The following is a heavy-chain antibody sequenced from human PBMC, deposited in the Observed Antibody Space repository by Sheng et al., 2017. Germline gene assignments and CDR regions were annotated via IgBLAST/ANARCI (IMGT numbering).Heavy chain of an antibody. J-gene: IGHJ3*02. CDR3: ARGRGQWPELNRGGDAFDI. D-gene: IGHD6-19*01. V-gene: IGHV4-4*07. CDR2: IYTSGST. CDR1: GGSISSYY. Sequence: QVQLQESGPGLVKPSETLSLTCTVSGGSISSYYWSWIRQPAGKGLEWIGRIYTSGSTNYNPSLKSRVTMSVDTSKNQFSLKLSSVTAADTAVYYCARGRGQWPELNRGGDAFDIWGQGTMVTVSS.